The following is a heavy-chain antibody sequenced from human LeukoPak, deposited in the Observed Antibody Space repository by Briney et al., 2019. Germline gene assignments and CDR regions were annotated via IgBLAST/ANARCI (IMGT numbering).Heavy chain of an antibody. CDR2: IYYSGST. J-gene: IGHJ3*02. CDR3: ARDRRASSSGWFHDAFDI. D-gene: IGHD6-19*01. CDR1: GGSINSYY. Sequence: SETLSLTCTVSGGSINSYYWSWIRQPPGKGLEWIGYIYYSGSTNYNPSLKSRVTISVDTSKNQFSLKLSSVTAADTAVYCCARDRRASSSGWFHDAFDIWGQGTMVTVSS. V-gene: IGHV4-59*01.